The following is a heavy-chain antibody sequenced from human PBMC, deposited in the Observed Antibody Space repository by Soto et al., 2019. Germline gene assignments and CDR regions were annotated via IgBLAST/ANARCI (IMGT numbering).Heavy chain of an antibody. D-gene: IGHD6-19*01. Sequence: SVKVSCKASGGTFSSYTISWVRQAPGQGLEWMGRIIPILGIANYAQKFQGRVTITADKSTSTAYMELSSLRSEDTAVYYCARGSSGWHEEYFDYWGQGTLVTVSS. CDR3: ARGSSGWHEEYFDY. V-gene: IGHV1-69*02. CDR1: GGTFSSYT. CDR2: IIPILGIA. J-gene: IGHJ4*02.